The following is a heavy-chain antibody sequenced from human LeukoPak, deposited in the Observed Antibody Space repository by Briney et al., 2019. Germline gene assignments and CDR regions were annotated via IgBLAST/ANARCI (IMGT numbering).Heavy chain of an antibody. CDR1: GYTLTNYG. CDR2: ISAYSGHT. J-gene: IGHJ4*02. V-gene: IGHV1-18*04. D-gene: IGHD3-22*01. CDR3: ARDPRNYYDNSGYSVNFAY. Sequence: ASVKVCCKASGYTLTNYGISWVRQAPGQGLEWMGWISAYSGHTKSVQKVQDRVTMTTDTSTNTAYIELRSLRSDDTAVYYCARDPRNYYDNSGYSVNFAYWGQGTLLTVSS.